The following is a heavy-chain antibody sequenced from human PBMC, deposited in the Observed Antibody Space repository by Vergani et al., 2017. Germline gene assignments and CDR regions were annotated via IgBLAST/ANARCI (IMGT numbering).Heavy chain of an antibody. CDR2: IIPICGIA. V-gene: IGHV1-69*17. J-gene: IGHJ5*02. Sequence: QVQLVQSGAEVKKPGSSVKVSCKASGGNFSSYAISWVRQAPGQGLDWMGGIIPICGIANNAQKYQGRVTITADKSTSTAYMELSSLRSEDTAVYYCARDCSYGFWSGSRGAYSWFDPWGQGTLVTVSS. D-gene: IGHD3-3*01. CDR3: ARDCSYGFWSGSRGAYSWFDP. CDR1: GGNFSSYA.